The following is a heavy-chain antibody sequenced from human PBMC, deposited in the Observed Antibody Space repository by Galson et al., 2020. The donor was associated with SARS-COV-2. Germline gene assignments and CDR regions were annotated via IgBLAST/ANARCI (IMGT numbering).Heavy chain of an antibody. CDR3: ARAFFFVVVPAAAMKSPIPYGMDV. V-gene: IGHV3-48*03. Sequence: GGSLRLSCAASGFTFSSYEMNWVRQAPGKGLEWVSYISSSGSTIYYADSVKGRFTISRDNAKNSLYLQMNSLRAEDTAVYYCARAFFFVVVPAAAMKSPIPYGMDVWGQGTTVTVSS. D-gene: IGHD2-2*01. J-gene: IGHJ6*02. CDR2: ISSSGSTI. CDR1: GFTFSSYE.